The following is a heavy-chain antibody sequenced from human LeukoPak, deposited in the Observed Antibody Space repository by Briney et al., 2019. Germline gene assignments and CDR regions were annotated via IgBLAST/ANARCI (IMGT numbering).Heavy chain of an antibody. J-gene: IGHJ4*02. V-gene: IGHV1-69*06. Sequence: SVKVSCKASLDTFNNNAINWVRQAPGQGLEWMGSIIPIFGTPNYAQKFEGRLTITADRSTTTAYMELSSLRAEDTAVYYCARDTNMILLDYWGQGTLITVSS. CDR1: LDTFNNNA. D-gene: IGHD3-22*01. CDR3: ARDTNMILLDY. CDR2: IIPIFGTP.